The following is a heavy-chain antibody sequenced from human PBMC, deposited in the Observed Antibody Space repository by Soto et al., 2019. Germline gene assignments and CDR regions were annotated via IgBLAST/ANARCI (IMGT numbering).Heavy chain of an antibody. CDR1: GGSISSYY. CDR2: IYYSGST. V-gene: IGHV4-59*01. CDR3: ARDLVIAARGKGYYYGMDV. D-gene: IGHD6-6*01. J-gene: IGHJ6*02. Sequence: SETLSLTCTVSGGSISSYYWSWIRQPPGKGLEWIGYIYYSGSTNYNPSLKSRVTISVDTSKNQFSLKLSSVTAADTAVYYCARDLVIAARGKGYYYGMDVWGQGTTVTV.